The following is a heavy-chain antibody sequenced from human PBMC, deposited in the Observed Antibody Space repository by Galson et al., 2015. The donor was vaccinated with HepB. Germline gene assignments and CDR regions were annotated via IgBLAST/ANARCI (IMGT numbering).Heavy chain of an antibody. CDR3: ARVGNHYDFWSGYFDY. V-gene: IGHV4-31*03. CDR1: GGSISSGGYY. J-gene: IGHJ4*02. D-gene: IGHD3-3*01. CDR2: IYYSGST. Sequence: TLSLTCTVSGGSISSGGYYWSWIRQHPGKGLEWIGYIYYSGSTYYNPSLKSRVTISVDTSKNQFSLKLSSVTAADTAVYYCARVGNHYDFWSGYFDYWGQGTLVTVSS.